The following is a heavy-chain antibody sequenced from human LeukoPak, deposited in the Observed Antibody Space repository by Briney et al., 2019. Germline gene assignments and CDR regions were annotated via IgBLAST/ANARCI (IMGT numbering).Heavy chain of an antibody. CDR2: IYTSGST. CDR3: ARQVEGWFDP. J-gene: IGHJ5*02. V-gene: IGHV4-4*09. Sequence: SETLSLTCTVSGGSISSYYWSWIRQPPGKGLEWIGYIYTSGSTNYNPSLKSRVTISVDTSKNQFSLKLSSVTAADTAVYYCARQVEGWFDPWGQGTLVTVSS. CDR1: GGSISSYY.